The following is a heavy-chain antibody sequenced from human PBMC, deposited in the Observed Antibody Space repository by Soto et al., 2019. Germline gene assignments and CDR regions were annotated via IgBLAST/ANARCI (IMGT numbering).Heavy chain of an antibody. D-gene: IGHD5-18*01. CDR3: AKDRSVDTRDWFDP. CDR1: GFTFGTYA. CDR2: ITGSGGST. V-gene: IGHV3-23*01. J-gene: IGHJ5*02. Sequence: EVQLLESGGGLVQPGGSLRLSCAASGFTFGTYAMNWVRQASGKGLEWVSGITGSGGSTYYADSVKGRFTISRDNSKNTLYLQMNSLRADDTAVYYCAKDRSVDTRDWFDPWGQGTLVTVSS.